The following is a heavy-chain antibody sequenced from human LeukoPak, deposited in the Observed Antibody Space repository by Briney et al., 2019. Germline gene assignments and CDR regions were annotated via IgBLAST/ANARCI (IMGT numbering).Heavy chain of an antibody. J-gene: IGHJ6*03. CDR1: GFTFSSYA. CDR3: SGGSPHRHYYYMDV. D-gene: IGHD2-15*01. V-gene: IGHV3-30*04. CDR2: ISYDGRNK. Sequence: GGSLRLSCAASGFTFSSYAMHWVRQGPGMGLEWVALISYDGRNKHYADSVKGRFTISRDNSKNTQYLQMNSLRAEDTAVYYCSGGSPHRHYYYMDVWGKGTTVTVSS.